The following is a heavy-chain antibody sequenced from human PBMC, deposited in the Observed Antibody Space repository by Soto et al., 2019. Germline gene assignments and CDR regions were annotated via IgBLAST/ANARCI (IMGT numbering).Heavy chain of an antibody. D-gene: IGHD2-21*01. J-gene: IGHJ4*02. CDR1: GGSISSSSYY. CDR2: IYYSGST. V-gene: IGHV4-39*01. Sequence: SETLSLTCTVSGGSISSSSYYWGWIRQPPGKGLEWIGSIYYSGSTYYNPSLKSRVTISVDTSKNQFSLKLSSVTAADTAVYYCARLVVYYFDYWGQGXLVTVSS. CDR3: ARLVVYYFDY.